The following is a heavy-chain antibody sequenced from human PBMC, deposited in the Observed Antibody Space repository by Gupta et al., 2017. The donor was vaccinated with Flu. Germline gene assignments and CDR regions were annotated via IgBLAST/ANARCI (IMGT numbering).Heavy chain of an antibody. CDR3: VHASYVSSAGLDVLDI. Sequence: QITLKESGPSLVKPTETLTLTCSLSGFSLNTAGVGVGWIRQAPGRSPEWLALLYWDDSKKYTPSLRPRLTVAKGSSKNQVALTVTDMDPVDTATYYCVHASYVSSAGLDVLDIWGHGTMVTVSS. CDR1: GFSLNTAGVG. D-gene: IGHD3-10*01. V-gene: IGHV2-5*02. CDR2: LYWDDSK. J-gene: IGHJ3*02.